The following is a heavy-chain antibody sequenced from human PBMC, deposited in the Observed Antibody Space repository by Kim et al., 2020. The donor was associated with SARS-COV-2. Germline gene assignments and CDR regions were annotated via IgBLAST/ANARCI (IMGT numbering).Heavy chain of an antibody. J-gene: IGHJ6*02. Sequence: GGSLRLSCAASGFTFSSYRMYWVRQAPGKGLEWVSLITASGDTTKYADSVKGRFTISRDNSKNTLYLQMNSLIAEDTAIYYCAKKVVASIGGSNCMDVWGQGTAVTV. CDR1: GFTFSSYR. V-gene: IGHV3-23*01. CDR2: ITASGDTT. CDR3: AKKVVASIGGSNCMDV. D-gene: IGHD5-12*01.